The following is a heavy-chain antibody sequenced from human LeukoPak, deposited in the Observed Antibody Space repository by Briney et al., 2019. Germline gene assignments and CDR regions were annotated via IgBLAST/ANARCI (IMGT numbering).Heavy chain of an antibody. J-gene: IGHJ4*02. CDR2: IKNKTDGGTT. Sequence: GGSLRLSCAASGFTFSDAWMSWVRQAPGKGLEWVGRIKNKTDGGTTYYATPVKGRFTISRDDSKNTLYLQMNSLKTEDTAMYYCSSGWLIRGQGTLVTVSS. CDR3: SSGWLI. V-gene: IGHV3-15*01. CDR1: GFTFSDAW. D-gene: IGHD6-19*01.